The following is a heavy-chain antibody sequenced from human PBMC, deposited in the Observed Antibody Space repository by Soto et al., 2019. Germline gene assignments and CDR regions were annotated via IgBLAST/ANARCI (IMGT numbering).Heavy chain of an antibody. CDR2: INSDGSST. J-gene: IGHJ4*02. Sequence: EVQLVESGGGLVQPGGSLRLSCAASGFTFSSYWMHWVRQAPGKGLVWVSRINSDGSSTSYADTVKGRFTISRDNAKNAVYLRIIGLRAEDTGVYYYARGGNWEIDYWGQGPLVSVSS. D-gene: IGHD7-27*01. CDR1: GFTFSSYW. CDR3: ARGGNWEIDY. V-gene: IGHV3-74*01.